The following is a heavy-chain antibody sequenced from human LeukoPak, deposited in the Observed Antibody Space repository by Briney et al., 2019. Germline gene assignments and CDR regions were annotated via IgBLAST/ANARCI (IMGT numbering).Heavy chain of an antibody. CDR1: GGSISSGSYY. J-gene: IGHJ4*02. Sequence: KSSQTLSLTCTVSGGSISSGSYYWSWIRQPAGKGLEWIGRIYTSGSTNYNPSLKSRVTISVDTSKNQFSLKLSSVTAADTAVYYCARSDGYYYFDYWGQGTLVTVSS. D-gene: IGHD5-18*01. CDR3: ARSDGYYYFDY. V-gene: IGHV4-61*02. CDR2: IYTSGST.